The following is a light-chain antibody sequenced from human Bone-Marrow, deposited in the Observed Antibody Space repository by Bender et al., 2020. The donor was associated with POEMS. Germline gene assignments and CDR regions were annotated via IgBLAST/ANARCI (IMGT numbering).Light chain of an antibody. V-gene: IGLV2-14*03. Sequence: QSALTQPASVSGSPGQSITLSCTGTSSDIGNYKFVSWYQQHPGKAPKLLIYGYNNRPSGVPDRFSGSKSGTSASLAITGLQAEDEGDYYCQSYDNSLGGWVFGGGTKLTVL. CDR2: GYN. CDR3: QSYDNSLGGWV. CDR1: SSDIGNYKF. J-gene: IGLJ3*02.